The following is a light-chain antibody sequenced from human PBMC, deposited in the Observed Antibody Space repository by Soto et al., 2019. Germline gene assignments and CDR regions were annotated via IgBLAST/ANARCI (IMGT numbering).Light chain of an antibody. CDR3: QQRSNWPPIT. CDR2: DAS. Sequence: EIVMTHSPATLSVSPCERATLSCSASQSVSSYLAWYQQKPGQAPRLLIYDASNRATGIPARFSGSGSGTDFTLTISSLEPEDFAVYYCQQRSNWPPITFGQGTRLEI. CDR1: QSVSSY. V-gene: IGKV3-11*01. J-gene: IGKJ5*01.